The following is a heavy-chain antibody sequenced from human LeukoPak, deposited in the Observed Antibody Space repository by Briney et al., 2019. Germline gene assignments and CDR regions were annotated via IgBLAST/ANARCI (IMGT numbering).Heavy chain of an antibody. Sequence: ASVKVSCKSSGYTFTGYDSNWVRQATGQGLGWRGWMNPNSGNTGYAQKFQGRVTMTRNTSISTAYMELSRLRSEDTAVYSCARGRRIVVPAARTRVNWFDPWGQGTLVTVCS. V-gene: IGHV1-8*01. D-gene: IGHD2-2*01. CDR3: ARGRRIVVPAARTRVNWFDP. CDR2: MNPNSGNT. CDR1: GYTFTGYD. J-gene: IGHJ5*02.